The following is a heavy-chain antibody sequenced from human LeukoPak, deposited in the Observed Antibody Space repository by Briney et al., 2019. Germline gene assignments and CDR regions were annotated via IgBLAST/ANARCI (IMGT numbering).Heavy chain of an antibody. D-gene: IGHD6-13*01. CDR2: IKQDGSEI. J-gene: IGHJ4*02. CDR3: ARDLMGIAYRGAFYY. CDR1: GFTFSNYF. V-gene: IGHV3-7*03. Sequence: GGSLRLSCAASGFTFSNYFMSWIRQAPGKGLEWVANIKQDGSEIYYVDSVKGRFTISRVNAKNSLYLQMNSLRAEDTAVYYCARDLMGIAYRGAFYYWGQGTLVTVSS.